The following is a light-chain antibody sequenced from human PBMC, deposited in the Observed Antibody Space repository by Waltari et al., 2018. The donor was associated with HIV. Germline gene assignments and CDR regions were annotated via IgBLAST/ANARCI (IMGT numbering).Light chain of an antibody. CDR1: QSVLSGSNNKNY. CDR3: QQYYSAPIT. J-gene: IGKJ5*01. Sequence: DIVMTQSPDSLAVSLGERATITCKSSQSVLSGSNNKNYLAWYQQKPGQPPKLLYWASTRESGVPDRFSGSGSGTDFTLTISSLQAEDVAVYYCQQYYSAPITFGQGTRLEIK. CDR2: WAS. V-gene: IGKV4-1*01.